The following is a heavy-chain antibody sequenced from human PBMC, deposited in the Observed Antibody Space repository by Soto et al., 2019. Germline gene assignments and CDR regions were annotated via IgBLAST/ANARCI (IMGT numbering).Heavy chain of an antibody. D-gene: IGHD5-12*01. CDR3: TTKGTVTTYDLATIWGVDH. CDR2: IKSKTDGGTT. CDR1: GFTFSNAW. Sequence: EVQLVESGGGLVKPGGSLRLSCAASGFTFSNAWMSWVRQAPGKGLEWVGRIKSKTDGGTTDYAAPVKGRFTISRDDSKNTLYLQMNSLKTEDTAVYYCTTKGTVTTYDLATIWGVDHWGQGTLVTVSS. V-gene: IGHV3-15*01. J-gene: IGHJ4*02.